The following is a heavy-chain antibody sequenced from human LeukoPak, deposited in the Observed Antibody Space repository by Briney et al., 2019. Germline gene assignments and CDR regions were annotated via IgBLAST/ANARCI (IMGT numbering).Heavy chain of an antibody. D-gene: IGHD6-19*01. V-gene: IGHV1-8*01. J-gene: IGHJ4*02. CDR3: ARMYSCGWWGLYYFDY. CDR2: MNPNSGNT. CDR1: GYTFTSYD. Sequence: ASVKVSCKASGYTFTSYDINCVRQATGQGLEWMGWMNPNSGNTGYAQKFQGRVTMTRNTSISTAYMELSSLRSEDTAVYYCARMYSCGWWGLYYFDYWGQGTLVTVSS.